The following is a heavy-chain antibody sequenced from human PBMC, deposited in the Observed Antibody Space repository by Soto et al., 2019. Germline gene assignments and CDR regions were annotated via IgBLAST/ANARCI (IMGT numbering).Heavy chain of an antibody. Sequence: SETLSLTCEVSGQSYGPDFLIWIRQSPGKGLEWIGEVSHMGVPNYSPALNNRVTISVDSSKKHVALSLTSVPAAYTSVYYCAHLRFLDWVQYDMDVWGQGTTVT. V-gene: IGHV4-34*01. CDR3: AHLRFLDWVQYDMDV. CDR1: GQSYGPDF. D-gene: IGHD3-3*01. J-gene: IGHJ6*02. CDR2: VSHMGVP.